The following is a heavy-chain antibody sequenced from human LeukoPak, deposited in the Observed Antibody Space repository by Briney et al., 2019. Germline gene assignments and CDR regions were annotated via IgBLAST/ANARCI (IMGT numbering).Heavy chain of an antibody. J-gene: IGHJ4*02. CDR2: MNPNSGNT. V-gene: IGHV1-8*01. Sequence: ASVKVSCQASVYTFTSYDIHWVRQATGQGLEWMGWMNPNSGNTGHAQKFQGRVTMTRDTSINTAYMELSSLRSDDTAVYYCARGLRFGELTPDCWGQGTLVTVSS. CDR3: ARGLRFGELTPDC. D-gene: IGHD3-10*01. CDR1: VYTFTSYD.